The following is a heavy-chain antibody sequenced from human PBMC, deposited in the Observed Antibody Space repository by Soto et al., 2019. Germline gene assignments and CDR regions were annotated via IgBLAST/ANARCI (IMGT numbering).Heavy chain of an antibody. D-gene: IGHD3-16*01. CDR3: GRGGGGRDGYLDAFDI. CDR1: GFTFSSYS. J-gene: IGHJ3*02. CDR2: ISSSSSYI. V-gene: IGHV3-21*01. Sequence: EVQLVESGGGLVKPGGSLRLSCAASGFTFSSYSMNWVRQAPGKGLEWVSSISSSSSYIYYADSVKGRFTISRDNAKNSLYLQMNSLRAEDTAVYYCGRGGGGRDGYLDAFDIWGQGTMVTVSS.